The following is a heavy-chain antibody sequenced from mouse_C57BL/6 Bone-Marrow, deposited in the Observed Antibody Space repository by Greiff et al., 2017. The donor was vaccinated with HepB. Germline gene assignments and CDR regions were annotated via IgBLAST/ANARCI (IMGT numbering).Heavy chain of an antibody. Sequence: EVKLMESGGGLVKPGGSLKLSCAASGFTFSSYAMSWVRQTPEKRLEWVATISDGGSYTYYPDNVKGRFTISRDNAKNNLYLQMSHLKSEDTAMYYCAREDYGNYDWYFDVWGTGTTVTVSS. V-gene: IGHV5-4*01. CDR1: GFTFSSYA. CDR2: ISDGGSYT. D-gene: IGHD2-1*01. J-gene: IGHJ1*03. CDR3: AREDYGNYDWYFDV.